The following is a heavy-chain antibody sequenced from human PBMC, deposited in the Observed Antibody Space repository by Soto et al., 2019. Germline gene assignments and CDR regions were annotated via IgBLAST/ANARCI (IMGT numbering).Heavy chain of an antibody. CDR3: ARGGYYDNVWGKLSHYGLDK. Sequence: QVQLAQSPAEVKKPGASVRVSCKASGYTFIKYGIAWVRQAPGQGLEWMGWISPYDDKTIYAQTFQGRVTLTADRATXTXYXXLRSLKSNDTAVYYGARGGYYDNVWGKLSHYGLDKWGQGTSVTVSS. J-gene: IGHJ6*02. D-gene: IGHD3-16*01. CDR1: GYTFIKYG. V-gene: IGHV1-18*01. CDR2: ISPYDDKT.